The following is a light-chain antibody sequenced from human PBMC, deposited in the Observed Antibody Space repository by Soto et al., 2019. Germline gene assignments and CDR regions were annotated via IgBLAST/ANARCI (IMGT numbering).Light chain of an antibody. J-gene: IGKJ2*01. CDR2: AAS. V-gene: IGKV1-39*01. CDR1: QSISNY. CDR3: QQSYSTPRT. Sequence: DIQMTQSPSSLSASIGDRVTITCRAGQSISNYLNWYQQKPGKAPKLLIYAASSLQSGVQSRFSGSGSGTDFTLTISSLQPEDFATYYCQQSYSTPRTFGQGTKLEIK.